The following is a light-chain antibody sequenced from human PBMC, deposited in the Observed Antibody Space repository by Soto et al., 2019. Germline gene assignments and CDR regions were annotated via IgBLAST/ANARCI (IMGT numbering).Light chain of an antibody. CDR2: AAS. J-gene: IGKJ1*01. CDR3: QQSYSTPRT. CDR1: QSISSS. Sequence: DIQMTQSPSSLSASVRDRVTITCRASQSISSSLNWYQQKPGKAPKLLIYAASSLQSGVPSRFSGSGSGTDFTLTISSLQPEDFATYYCQQSYSTPRTFGLGTKVEIK. V-gene: IGKV1-39*01.